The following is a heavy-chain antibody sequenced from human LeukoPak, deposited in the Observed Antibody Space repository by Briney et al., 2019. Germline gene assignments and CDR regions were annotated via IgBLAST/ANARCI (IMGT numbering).Heavy chain of an antibody. Sequence: PGASLRLSCVASGFSLSGYAMSWVRQAPGKGLESVSHIGTSDPGTFYADSVKGRFTISRDNSENTLYLQMNSLRDEDTAVYYCGRKDLKTPMVLLDVWGQGTTVIVSS. CDR3: GRKDLKTPMVLLDV. D-gene: IGHD5-18*01. CDR1: GFSLSGYA. J-gene: IGHJ6*02. CDR2: IGTSDPGT. V-gene: IGHV3-23*01.